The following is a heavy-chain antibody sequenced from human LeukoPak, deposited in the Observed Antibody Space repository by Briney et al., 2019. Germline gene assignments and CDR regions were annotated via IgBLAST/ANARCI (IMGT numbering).Heavy chain of an antibody. CDR3: ARGKGAVAGRY. D-gene: IGHD6-19*01. CDR2: ISAYNGNT. V-gene: IGHV1-18*01. CDR1: GYTFTSYG. Sequence: AASVKVSCKASGYTFTSYGISWVRQAPGQGLEWMGWISAYNGNTNYAQKLQGRVTMTTDTSTSTVYMELSSLRSEDTAVYYCARGKGAVAGRYWGQGTLVTVSS. J-gene: IGHJ4*02.